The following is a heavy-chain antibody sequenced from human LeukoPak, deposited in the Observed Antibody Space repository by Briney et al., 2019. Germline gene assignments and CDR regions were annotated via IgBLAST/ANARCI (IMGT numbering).Heavy chain of an antibody. CDR2: LYDSGST. V-gene: IGHV4-61*08. CDR3: ARGGWYLDL. CDR1: GGSINSGGYY. J-gene: IGHJ2*01. Sequence: SETLSLTCTVSGGSINSGGYYWSWIRQHPGKGLEWIGYLYDSGSTKYNPSLKSRVTISVDTSKNQFSLKMSSVTAADTAVYYCARGGWYLDLWGRGTLVTVSS.